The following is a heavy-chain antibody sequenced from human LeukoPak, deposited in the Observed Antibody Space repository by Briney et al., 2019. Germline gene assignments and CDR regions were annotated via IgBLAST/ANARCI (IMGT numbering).Heavy chain of an antibody. Sequence: GGSLRLSCAASGFIFDDFGMSWVRQAPGKGLEWVSGINWNGGSTSYADSVKGRFTISRDNAKNSLYLQMNSLRAEDTAVYYCATEVEQQGYFDYWGQRTLVTVSS. CDR2: INWNGGST. CDR1: GFIFDDFG. V-gene: IGHV3-20*04. D-gene: IGHD6-13*01. J-gene: IGHJ4*02. CDR3: ATEVEQQGYFDY.